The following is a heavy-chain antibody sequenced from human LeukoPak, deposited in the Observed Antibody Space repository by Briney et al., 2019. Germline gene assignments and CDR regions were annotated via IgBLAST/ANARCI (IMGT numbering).Heavy chain of an antibody. V-gene: IGHV3-23*01. CDR2: ISGSGGST. CDR3: AKDRDSSGYYYFDY. Sequence: GGSLRLSCAASGFTFSSYAMSWVRQAPGKGLEWVSAISGSGGSTYYAGSVKGRFTISRDNSKNTLYLQMNSLRAEDTAVYYCAKDRDSSGYYYFDYWGQGALVAVSP. D-gene: IGHD3-22*01. CDR1: GFTFSSYA. J-gene: IGHJ4*02.